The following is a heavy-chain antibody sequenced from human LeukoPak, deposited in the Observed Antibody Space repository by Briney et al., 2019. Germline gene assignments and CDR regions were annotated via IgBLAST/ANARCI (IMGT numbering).Heavy chain of an antibody. CDR1: GFTFSSYG. CDR2: ISYDGSNK. D-gene: IGHD3-22*01. J-gene: IGHJ4*02. V-gene: IGHV3-30*18. CDR3: AKGTYYDSSGYFDY. Sequence: GRSLRLSCAASGFTFSSYGVHWVRQAPGKGLEWVAVISYDGSNKYYADSVKGRFTISRDNSKNTLYLQMNSLRAEDTAVYYCAKGTYYDSSGYFDYWGQGTLVTVSS.